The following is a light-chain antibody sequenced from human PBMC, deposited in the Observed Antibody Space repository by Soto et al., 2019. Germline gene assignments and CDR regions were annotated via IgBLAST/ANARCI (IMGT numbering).Light chain of an antibody. CDR2: GAS. CDR3: QQYNNWPSWT. CDR1: QSVSSN. Sequence: EIVMTQSPATLSFSPGGRATLSCRATQSVSSNLAWYQQKPGQAPRLLIYGASTRATGIPARFSGSGSGTEFTLTISSLQSEDFAVYYCQQYNNWPSWTFGQGTKVDIK. J-gene: IGKJ1*01. V-gene: IGKV3-15*01.